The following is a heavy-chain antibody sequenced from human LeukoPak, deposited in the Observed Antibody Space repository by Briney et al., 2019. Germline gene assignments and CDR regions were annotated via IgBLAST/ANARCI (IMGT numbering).Heavy chain of an antibody. J-gene: IGHJ4*02. CDR3: ARTPYCGGDCYVDY. V-gene: IGHV2-70*04. Sequence: SGPALVKPTQTLTLTCTFSGFSLRTRGMRVSWIRQPPGKALEWLARIDWDDDKFYSTSLKARLTISKDTSKNQVVLTMANMDPVDTATYYCARTPYCGGDCYVDYWGQGTLVTVSS. D-gene: IGHD2-21*02. CDR1: GFSLRTRGMR. CDR2: IDWDDDK.